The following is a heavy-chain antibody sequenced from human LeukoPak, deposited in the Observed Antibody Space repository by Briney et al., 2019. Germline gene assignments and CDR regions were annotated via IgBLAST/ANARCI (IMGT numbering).Heavy chain of an antibody. V-gene: IGHV1-2*02. CDR3: AKVRDRLSSFYPAA. CDR1: GYTFTDYF. D-gene: IGHD6-13*01. CDR2: VNPHSGGR. J-gene: IGHJ4*02. Sequence: ASVKVSHKASGYTFTDYFIHWVRQAPGQGLEWMGWVNPHSGGRNLAQKFQGRVTMTRDTSSTTAYLELSGLTSDDTAMYYCAKVRDRLSSFYPAAWGQGTLVTVSS.